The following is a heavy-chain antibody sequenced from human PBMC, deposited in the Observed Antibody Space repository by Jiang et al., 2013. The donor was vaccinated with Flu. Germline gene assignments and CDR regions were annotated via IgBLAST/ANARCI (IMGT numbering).Heavy chain of an antibody. CDR3: ARDDGWLASWFDP. V-gene: IGHV1-3*01. CDR1: GYTFTSYA. Sequence: SGAEVKKPGASVKVSCKASGYTFTSYAMHWVRQAPGQRLEWMGWINAGNGNTKYSQKFQGRVTITRDTSASTAYMELSSLRSEDTAVYYCARDDGWLASWFDPWGQGTLVTVSS. D-gene: IGHD4-17*01. CDR2: INAGNGNT. J-gene: IGHJ5*02.